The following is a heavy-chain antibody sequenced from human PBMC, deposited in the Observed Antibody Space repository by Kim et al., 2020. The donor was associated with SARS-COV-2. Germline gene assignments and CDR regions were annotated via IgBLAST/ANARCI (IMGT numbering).Heavy chain of an antibody. CDR2: IYYSGST. Sequence: SETLSLTCTVSGGSISSGGYYWSWIRQHPGKGLEWIGYIYYSGSTYYNPSLKSRVTISVDTSKNQFSLKLSSVTAADTAVYYCASGIMTFDWYFDLWGRGTLVTVSS. D-gene: IGHD3-16*01. V-gene: IGHV4-31*03. J-gene: IGHJ2*01. CDR3: ASGIMTFDWYFDL. CDR1: GGSISSGGYY.